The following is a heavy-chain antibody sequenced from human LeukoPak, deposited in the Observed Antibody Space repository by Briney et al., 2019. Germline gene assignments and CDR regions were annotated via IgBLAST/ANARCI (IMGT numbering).Heavy chain of an antibody. Sequence: SETLSLTCTVSGVSISSSYWSWIRQPPGKGLEWIGYIFYSGSTNYNPSLKSRVTISVDTSKNQFSLKLSSVTAADTAVYYCARRSDNCSSTSCYSGEGEGLDYWGQGTLVTVSS. D-gene: IGHD2-2*01. V-gene: IGHV4-59*08. J-gene: IGHJ4*02. CDR1: GVSISSSY. CDR3: ARRSDNCSSTSCYSGEGEGLDY. CDR2: IFYSGST.